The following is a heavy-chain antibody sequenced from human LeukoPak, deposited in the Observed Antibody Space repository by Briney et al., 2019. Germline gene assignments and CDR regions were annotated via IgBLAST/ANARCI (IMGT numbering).Heavy chain of an antibody. Sequence: GGSLRLSCAASGFTLSSYGMHWVRQAPGKGLEWVAFIRYDGSNKYYADSVKGRFTISRDNSKNTLYLQMNSLRAEDTAVYYCALTYSSSSKSEFDYWGQGTLVTVSS. CDR2: IRYDGSNK. CDR1: GFTLSSYG. D-gene: IGHD6-13*01. V-gene: IGHV3-30*02. J-gene: IGHJ4*02. CDR3: ALTYSSSSKSEFDY.